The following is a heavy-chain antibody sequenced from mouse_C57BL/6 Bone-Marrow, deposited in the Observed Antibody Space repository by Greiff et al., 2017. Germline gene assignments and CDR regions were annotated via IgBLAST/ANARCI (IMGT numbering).Heavy chain of an antibody. V-gene: IGHV1-81*01. CDR2: IYPRSGNT. CDR3: ANGSNSFDY. Sequence: QVQLKESGAELARPGASVKLSCKASGYTFTSYGISWVKQRTGQGLEWIGEIYPRSGNTYYNEKFKGKATLTADKSSSTAYMELRSLTSEDSAVYFCANGSNSFDYWGQGTTLTVSS. J-gene: IGHJ2*01. D-gene: IGHD1-2*01. CDR1: GYTFTSYG.